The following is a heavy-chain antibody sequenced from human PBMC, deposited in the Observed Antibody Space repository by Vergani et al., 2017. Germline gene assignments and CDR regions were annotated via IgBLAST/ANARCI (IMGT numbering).Heavy chain of an antibody. V-gene: IGHV4-61*02. CDR3: ARDGWNTRGWFDP. J-gene: IGHJ5*02. Sequence: QVQLQESGPGLVKPSQTLSPTCTVSGGSISSGSYYWSWIRQPAGKGLEWIGRIYTSGSTNYNPSLKSRVTMSVDTSKNQFSLKLSSVTAADTAVYYCARDGWNTRGWFDPWGQGTLVTVSS. CDR2: IYTSGST. D-gene: IGHD1-1*01. CDR1: GGSISSGSYY.